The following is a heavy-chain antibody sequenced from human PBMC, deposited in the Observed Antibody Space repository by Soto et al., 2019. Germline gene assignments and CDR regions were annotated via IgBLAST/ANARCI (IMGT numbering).Heavy chain of an antibody. J-gene: IGHJ6*02. CDR1: GGSFSGYY. CDR2: INHSGST. V-gene: IGHV4-34*01. D-gene: IGHD6-6*01. Sequence: KTSETLSLTCAVYGGSFSGYYWSWIRQPPGKGLEWIGEINHSGSTNYNPSLKSRVTISVDTSKNQFSLKLSSVTAADTAVYYCARAAYSSSRDGAYYYYYGMDVWGQGTTVTVSS. CDR3: ARAAYSSSRDGAYYYYYGMDV.